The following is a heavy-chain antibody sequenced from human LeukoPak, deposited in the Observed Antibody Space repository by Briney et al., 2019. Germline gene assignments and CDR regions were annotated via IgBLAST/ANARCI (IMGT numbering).Heavy chain of an antibody. V-gene: IGHV4-34*01. CDR1: GGSFSGYY. CDR2: INHSGST. J-gene: IGHJ4*02. CDR3: ARGPLRLDY. D-gene: IGHD4-17*01. Sequence: KTSETLSLTRAVYGGSFSGYYWSWIRQPPGKGLEWIGEINHSGSTNYNPSLKSRVTISVDTSKNQFSLKLSSVTAADTAVYYCARGPLRLDYWGQGTLVTVSS.